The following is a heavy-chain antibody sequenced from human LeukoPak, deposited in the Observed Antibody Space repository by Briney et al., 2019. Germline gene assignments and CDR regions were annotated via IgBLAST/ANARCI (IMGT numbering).Heavy chain of an antibody. CDR2: IYTSGST. J-gene: IGHJ6*03. D-gene: IGHD6-13*01. CDR1: GGSISSGNYY. Sequence: SETLSLTCTVSGGSISSGNYYWSWIRQPAGKGLEWIGRIYTSGSTNYNPSLKSRVTMSVDTSKNQFSLKLSSVTAADTAVYYCARGRVSSSSWYSTYYYYFYMDVWGKGTTVTVSS. V-gene: IGHV4-61*02. CDR3: ARGRVSSSSWYSTYYYYFYMDV.